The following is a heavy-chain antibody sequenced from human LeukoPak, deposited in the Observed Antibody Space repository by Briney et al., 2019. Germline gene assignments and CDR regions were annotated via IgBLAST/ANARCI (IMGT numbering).Heavy chain of an antibody. Sequence: ASVTVSCKASGYTFNNFFIIWVRQAPGQGLEWVGWISPHSHTTHYAEKFQGRVTMTTDTSTTTVYMELRSLRSDDTAVYFCARGQTMYYWGQGTPVTVSS. CDR2: ISPHSHTT. D-gene: IGHD3-10*02. V-gene: IGHV1-18*01. J-gene: IGHJ4*02. CDR1: GYTFNNFF. CDR3: ARGQTMYY.